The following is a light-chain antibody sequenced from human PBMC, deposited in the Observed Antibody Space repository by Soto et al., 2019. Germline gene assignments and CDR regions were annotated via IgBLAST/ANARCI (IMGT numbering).Light chain of an antibody. V-gene: IGKV3-15*01. CDR1: RSVASN. CDR2: GAS. CDR3: QQYNDWPQT. J-gene: IGKJ1*01. Sequence: EIVLTQSPATLSVSPGERATLSCRASRSVASNLAWYQQKPGQAPRLLVYGASTRATVIPGRFSGSGSGTEFTLTISSLQSEDFAVYYCQQYNDWPQTFGQGTKVDIK.